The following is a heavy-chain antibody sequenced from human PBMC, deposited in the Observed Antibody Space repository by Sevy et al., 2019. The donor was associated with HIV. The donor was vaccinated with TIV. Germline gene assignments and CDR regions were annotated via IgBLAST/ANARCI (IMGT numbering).Heavy chain of an antibody. CDR2: SSSSSSYI. J-gene: IGHJ4*02. V-gene: IGHV3-21*01. CDR3: ASDSALGY. D-gene: IGHD3-16*01. Sequence: GGSLRLSCAASGFTFSSYSMNWVRQAPGKGLEWVSDSSSSSSYIYFADSVKGRFTISRDKAKNPLYLHMNSLRAEDTAAYYCASDSALGYWGQGTLVTVSS. CDR1: GFTFSSYS.